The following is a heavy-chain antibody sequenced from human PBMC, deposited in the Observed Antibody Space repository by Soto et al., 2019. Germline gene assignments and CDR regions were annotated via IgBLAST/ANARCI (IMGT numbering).Heavy chain of an antibody. D-gene: IGHD4-17*01. Sequence: EVQLVESGGGLVQPGRSLRLSCVASGFTADDYAMHWVRKAPGKGLEWVSGISSNSDTIDYADSVKGRFTISRDNAKNSLVRQMNSPRPEDTALYYGAKDMKWGGMTTIHYFDSWGQGTLVTVSS. CDR2: ISSNSDTI. V-gene: IGHV3-9*02. J-gene: IGHJ4*02. CDR1: GFTADDYA. CDR3: AKDMKWGGMTTIHYFDS.